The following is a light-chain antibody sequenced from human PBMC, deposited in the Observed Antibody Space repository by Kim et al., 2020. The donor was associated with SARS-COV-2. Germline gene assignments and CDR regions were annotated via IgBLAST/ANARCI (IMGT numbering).Light chain of an antibody. Sequence: ASVKLTCTLSSGHSSYAIAWHKQQPEKGPRYLMKLNSDGSHTKGDGIPDRFSGSSSGAERYLTISSLQSEDEADYYCQTWGTAIWVFGGGTKLTVL. CDR1: SGHSSYA. CDR3: QTWGTAIWV. CDR2: LNSDGSH. J-gene: IGLJ3*02. V-gene: IGLV4-69*01.